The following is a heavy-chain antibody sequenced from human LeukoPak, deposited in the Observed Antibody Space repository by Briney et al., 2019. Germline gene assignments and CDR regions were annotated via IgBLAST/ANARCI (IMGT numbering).Heavy chain of an antibody. V-gene: IGHV3-21*01. D-gene: IGHD3-22*01. Sequence: GGSLRLSCAASGFTFSSYAMSWVRQAPGKGLEWVSSISSSSSYIYYADSVKGRFTISRDNAKNSLYLQMNSLRAEDTAVYYCATDRDYDSSGNWGQGTLVTVSS. CDR1: GFTFSSYA. CDR3: ATDRDYDSSGN. J-gene: IGHJ4*02. CDR2: ISSSSSYI.